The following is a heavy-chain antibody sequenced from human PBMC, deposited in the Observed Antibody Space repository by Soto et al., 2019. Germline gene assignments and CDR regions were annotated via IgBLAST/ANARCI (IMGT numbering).Heavy chain of an antibody. J-gene: IGHJ6*02. Sequence: SETLSLTCTVSGGSVSSGDYFWSWLRQSPGKRLEWIGYIYYSGSTNYNRSLKSRATISVDTSKSQVSLTLTSMTAADAALYYCARSPNYYYYGFDVWGQGTAVTVSS. CDR1: GGSVSSGDYF. CDR3: ARSPNYYYYGFDV. V-gene: IGHV4-61*08. CDR2: IYYSGST. D-gene: IGHD3-10*01.